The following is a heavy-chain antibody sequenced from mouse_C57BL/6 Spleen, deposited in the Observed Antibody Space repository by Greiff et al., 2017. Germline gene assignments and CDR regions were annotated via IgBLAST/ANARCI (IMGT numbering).Heavy chain of an antibody. CDR2: INPSTGGT. J-gene: IGHJ2*01. CDR1: GYSFTGYY. Sequence: VQLKQSGPELVKPGASVKISCKASGYSFTGYYMNWVKQSPEKSLEWIGEINPSTGGTTYNQKFKAKATLTVDKSSSTAYMQLKSLTSEDSAVYYCARWGVGFDYWGQGTTLTVSS. V-gene: IGHV1-42*01. D-gene: IGHD1-1*02. CDR3: ARWGVGFDY.